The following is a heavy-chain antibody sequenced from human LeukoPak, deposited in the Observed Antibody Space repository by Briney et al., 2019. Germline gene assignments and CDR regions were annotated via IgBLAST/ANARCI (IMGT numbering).Heavy chain of an antibody. D-gene: IGHD3-3*01. J-gene: IGHJ4*02. CDR3: ARRKTLFWYFDY. Sequence: PSETLSLTCAVSGYSISSGYSWDWIRQSPGKGLEWIGNIYSSGSTYYNPSLKSRVTISVDTSKNQFSLSLNSVTAADTAVYYCARRKTLFWYFDYWGQGTLVTVS. CDR2: IYSSGST. V-gene: IGHV4-38-2*01. CDR1: GYSISSGYS.